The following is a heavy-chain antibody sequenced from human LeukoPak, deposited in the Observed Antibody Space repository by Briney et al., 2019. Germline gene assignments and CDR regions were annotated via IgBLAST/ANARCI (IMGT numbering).Heavy chain of an antibody. J-gene: IGHJ4*02. CDR1: GGSLSSSNSY. V-gene: IGHV4-39*01. CDR3: ARHIQGANVCDY. Sequence: SETLSLTCTVSGGSLSSSNSYWGWIRQPPGKGLEWIGTLSYSGSTYYNPSIKSLITISVDTSKTQFSLMLSSVTAADTALYYCARHIQGANVCDYWGQGTLVTVPS. D-gene: IGHD2-21*01. CDR2: LSYSGST.